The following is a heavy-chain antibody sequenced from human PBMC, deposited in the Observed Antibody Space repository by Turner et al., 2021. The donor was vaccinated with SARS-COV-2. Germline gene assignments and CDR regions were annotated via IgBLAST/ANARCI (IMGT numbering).Heavy chain of an antibody. Sequence: QLQLQGSGPGLVTRSETLSLTCTVPGVSISSSSYYWGWIRQPPGKGLEWIGSSYYSGSTYDNPAFMRRITISVDTYKDQFALKLSTGTAADAAVFFCGVIAAAPRSNRGDCWGQGTLVTVSS. CDR1: GVSISSSSYY. V-gene: IGHV4-39*01. CDR3: GVIAAAPRSNRGDC. CDR2: SYYSGST. D-gene: IGHD2-15*01. J-gene: IGHJ4*02.